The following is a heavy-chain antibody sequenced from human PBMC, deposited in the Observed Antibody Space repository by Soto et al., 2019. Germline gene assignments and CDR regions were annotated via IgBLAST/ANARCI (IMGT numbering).Heavy chain of an antibody. CDR1: GDSVSSNNIA. D-gene: IGHD6-13*01. CDR2: TYYRSKWYN. Sequence: PSQTLSLTCAVSGDSVSSNNIAWDWLRQSPWRGLEWLGRTYYRSKWYNEYAVSVRSRITINLDTSKNQFSLQLNSVTPEDTAVYYCASSGYSSSWYSPGAEYFQHWGQGTMVTVSS. J-gene: IGHJ1*01. CDR3: ASSGYSSSWYSPGAEYFQH. V-gene: IGHV6-1*01.